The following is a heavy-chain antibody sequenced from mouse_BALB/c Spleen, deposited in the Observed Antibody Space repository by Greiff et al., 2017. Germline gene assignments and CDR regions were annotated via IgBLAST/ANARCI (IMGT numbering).Heavy chain of an antibody. CDR2: ISSGGSYT. Sequence: EVMLVESGGGLVKPGGSLKLSCAASGFTFSSYAMSWVRQSPEKRLEWVAEISSGGSYTYYPDTVTGRFTISRDNAKNTLYLEMSSLRSEDTAMYYCASGDYGYDSPYAMDYWGQGTSVTVSS. J-gene: IGHJ4*01. CDR3: ASGDYGYDSPYAMDY. D-gene: IGHD2-2*01. V-gene: IGHV5-9-4*01. CDR1: GFTFSSYA.